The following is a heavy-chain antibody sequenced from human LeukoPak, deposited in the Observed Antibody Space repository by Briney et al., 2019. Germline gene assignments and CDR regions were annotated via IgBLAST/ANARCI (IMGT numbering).Heavy chain of an antibody. CDR1: GFTVSSDY. D-gene: IGHD2-15*01. CDR2: IYSDGST. V-gene: IGHV3-66*04. J-gene: IGHJ5*02. Sequence: GGSLRLSCAASGFTVSSDYMNWVRQAPGKGLEWVSVIYSDGSTYYAGSVKGRFTISRDKSKNTLYLQLNSLRAEDTAVYFCARQSGGPYNWFDPWGQGTLVTVSS. CDR3: ARQSGGPYNWFDP.